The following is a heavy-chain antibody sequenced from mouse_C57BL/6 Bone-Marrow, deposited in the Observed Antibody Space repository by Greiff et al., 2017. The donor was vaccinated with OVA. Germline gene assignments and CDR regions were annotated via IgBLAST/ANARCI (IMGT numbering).Heavy chain of an antibody. V-gene: IGHV1-64*01. CDR1: GYTFTSYW. Sequence: VKLQQPGAELVKPGASVKLSCKASGYTFTSYWMHWVKQRPGQGLEWIGMIHPNSGSTNYNEKFKSKATLTVDKSSSTAYMQLSSLTSEDSAVYYCARGLNYYGSSQFAYWGQGTLVTVSA. J-gene: IGHJ3*01. D-gene: IGHD1-1*01. CDR3: ARGLNYYGSSQFAY. CDR2: IHPNSGST.